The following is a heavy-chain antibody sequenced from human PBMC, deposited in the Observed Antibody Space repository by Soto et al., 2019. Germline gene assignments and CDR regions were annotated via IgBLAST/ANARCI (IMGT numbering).Heavy chain of an antibody. CDR1: GFTFSSYS. D-gene: IGHD3-10*01. CDR3: ARDRGWFGERTFDP. V-gene: IGHV3-21*01. Sequence: EVQLVESGGGLVKPGGSLRLSCAASGFTFSSYSMNWVRQAPGKGLEWVSSISSSSSYIYYADSVKGRFTISRDNAKNSLYLQMNSLRAEDTAVYYCARDRGWFGERTFDPWGQGTLVTVSS. J-gene: IGHJ5*02. CDR2: ISSSSSYI.